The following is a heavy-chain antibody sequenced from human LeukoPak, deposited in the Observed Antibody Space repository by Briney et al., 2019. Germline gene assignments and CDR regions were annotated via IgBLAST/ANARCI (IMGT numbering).Heavy chain of an antibody. D-gene: IGHD6-13*01. Sequence: GGSLRLSCAGSGFTFSSHWIGWVRQAPGKGLEWVSAISGSGGSTYYADSVKGRFTISRDNSKNTLYLQMNSLRAEDTAVYYCAKDQYSSSLGDNWFDHWGQGTLVTVSS. V-gene: IGHV3-23*01. CDR1: GFTFSSHW. J-gene: IGHJ5*02. CDR2: ISGSGGST. CDR3: AKDQYSSSLGDNWFDH.